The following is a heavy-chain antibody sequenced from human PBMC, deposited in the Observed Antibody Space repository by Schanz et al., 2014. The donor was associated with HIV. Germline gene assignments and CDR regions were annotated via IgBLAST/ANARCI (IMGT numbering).Heavy chain of an antibody. Sequence: VQLVESGGGVVQPGRSLRLSCAASGFTFSNYAMSWVRQAPGKGLEWVSLIGSGGGRTYYADSVKGRVTISRDNSKNTLDPEMKQLRPGGTAVNYLAGDRGSFVYFDGRGQGTLVTVSS. V-gene: IGHV3-23*04. J-gene: IGHJ4*02. D-gene: IGHD2-15*01. CDR3: AGDRGSFVYFDG. CDR1: GFTFSNYA. CDR2: IGSGGGRT.